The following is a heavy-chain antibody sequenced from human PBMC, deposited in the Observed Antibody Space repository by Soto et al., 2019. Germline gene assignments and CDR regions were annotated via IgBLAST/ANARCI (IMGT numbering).Heavy chain of an antibody. J-gene: IGHJ4*02. D-gene: IGHD4-4*01. V-gene: IGHV4-59*01. CDR2: IYYSGST. Sequence: NPSETLSLTCTVSGGSISSYYWSWIRQPPGKGLEWIGYIYYSGSTNYNPSLKSRVTISVDTSKNQFSLKLSSVTAADTAVYYCARALQLRPSYFDYWGQGTLVTVSS. CDR3: ARALQLRPSYFDY. CDR1: GGSISSYY.